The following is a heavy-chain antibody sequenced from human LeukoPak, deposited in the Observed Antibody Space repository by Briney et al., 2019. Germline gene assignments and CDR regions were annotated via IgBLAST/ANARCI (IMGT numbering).Heavy chain of an antibody. J-gene: IGHJ6*04. V-gene: IGHV3-7*01. D-gene: IGHD3-10*01. Sequence: GGSLRLSCAASGFTFSGYWMSWLRQAPGKGLEWVANIKQDGGEKYYVDSVKGRFTISKDNAKNSLYLQMNSLRAEDTAVYYCARDRGFGQADVWGKGTTVTVSS. CDR1: GFTFSGYW. CDR3: ARDRGFGQADV. CDR2: IKQDGGEK.